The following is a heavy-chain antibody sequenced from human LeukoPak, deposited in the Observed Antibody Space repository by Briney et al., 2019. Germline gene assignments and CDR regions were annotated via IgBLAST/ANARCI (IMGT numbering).Heavy chain of an antibody. J-gene: IGHJ4*02. CDR1: GFTFDDYT. CDR2: ISWDGGST. D-gene: IGHD3-16*02. CDR3: AKELRLGELSLYRGGGIDY. Sequence: GGSLRLSCAVSGFTFDDYTMHWVRQAPGKGLEWVSLISWDGGSTYYADSVKGRFTISRDNSKNSLYLQMNSLRTEDTALYYCAKELRLGELSLYRGGGIDYWGQGTLVTVSS. V-gene: IGHV3-43*01.